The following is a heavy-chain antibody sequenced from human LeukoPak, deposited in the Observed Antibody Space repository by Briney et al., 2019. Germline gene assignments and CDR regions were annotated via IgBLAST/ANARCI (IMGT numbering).Heavy chain of an antibody. J-gene: IGHJ4*02. V-gene: IGHV3-33*01. CDR2: IWYDGSNK. CDR3: AREKVGATRYFDY. CDR1: GFTFSSYG. D-gene: IGHD1-26*01. Sequence: GGSLRLSCAASGFTFSSYGMHWVRQAPGKGLEWVAVIWYDGSNKYYADSVKGRFTISRDNSKNTLYLQMNSLGAEDTAVYYCAREKVGATRYFDYWGQGTLVTVSS.